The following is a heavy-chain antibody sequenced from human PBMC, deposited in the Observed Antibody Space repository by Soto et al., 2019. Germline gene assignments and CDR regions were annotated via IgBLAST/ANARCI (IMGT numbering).Heavy chain of an antibody. CDR2: ISYDGSNK. D-gene: IGHD3-3*01. V-gene: IGHV3-30-3*01. J-gene: IGHJ6*02. CDR1: GFTFSSYA. Sequence: QVQLVESGGGVVQPGRSLRLSCAASGFTFSSYAMHWVRQAPGKGLEWVAVISYDGSNKYYADSVKGRFTISRDNSKNTLYLQMNSLRAEDTAVYYCARDLGPRITMFGAYPSDERLYGMDVWGQGTTVTVSS. CDR3: ARDLGPRITMFGAYPSDERLYGMDV.